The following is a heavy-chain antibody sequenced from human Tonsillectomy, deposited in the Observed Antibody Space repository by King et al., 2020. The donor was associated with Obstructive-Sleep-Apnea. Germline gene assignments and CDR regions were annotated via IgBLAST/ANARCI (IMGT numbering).Heavy chain of an antibody. Sequence: QLQESGPGLVKPSETLSLTCTVSGGSISSSSYYWGWIRQPPGKGLEWIGSMFYSGSTYYNPSLKSRVTISVDTSKNQFSLKLSSVTAADTAVYYCARHGLLGGSFEYWGQGTLVTVSS. CDR1: GGSISSSSYY. D-gene: IGHD3-9*01. V-gene: IGHV4-39*01. CDR2: MFYSGST. CDR3: ARHGLLGGSFEY. J-gene: IGHJ4*02.